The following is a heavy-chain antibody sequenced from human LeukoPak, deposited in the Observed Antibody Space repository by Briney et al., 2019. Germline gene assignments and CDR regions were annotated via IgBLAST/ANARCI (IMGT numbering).Heavy chain of an antibody. CDR3: ARRAGAYSHPYDY. D-gene: IGHD4/OR15-4a*01. J-gene: IGHJ4*02. Sequence: GGTLRLSCAASGFTFSSYGMSWVRQAPGKGLEWVSAISGSGGSTYYADSVKGRFTISRDNAKNSLYLQMNSLRAEDTAVYYCARRAGAYSHPYDYWGQGTLVTVSS. CDR1: GFTFSSYG. CDR2: ISGSGGST. V-gene: IGHV3-23*01.